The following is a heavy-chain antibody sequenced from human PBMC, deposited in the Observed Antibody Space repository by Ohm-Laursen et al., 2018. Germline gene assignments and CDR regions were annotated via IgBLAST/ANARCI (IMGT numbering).Heavy chain of an antibody. D-gene: IGHD3-22*01. CDR1: GGTFSRYA. CDR2: IIPIFGTA. Sequence: SSVKVSCKASGGTFSRYATSWVRQAPGQGLEWMGGIIPIFGTANYAQKFQGRVTITADESTSTAYMELSSPRSEDTAVYYWAREIDYYDSSGFNWFDPWGQGTLVTVSS. V-gene: IGHV1-69*01. CDR3: AREIDYYDSSGFNWFDP. J-gene: IGHJ5*02.